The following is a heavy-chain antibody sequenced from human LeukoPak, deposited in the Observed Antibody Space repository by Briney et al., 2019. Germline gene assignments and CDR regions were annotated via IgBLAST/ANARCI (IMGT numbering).Heavy chain of an antibody. V-gene: IGHV1-69*05. J-gene: IGHJ5*02. CDR3: GRSEVVAAIRFDP. CDR1: GGTFSSYA. Sequence: ASVKVSCKASGGTFSSYAISWVRQAPGQGLEWMGRIIPIFGTANYAQKFQGRVTITTDESTSTAYMELSSLRSEDAAVYYCGRSEVVAAIRFDPWGQGTLVTVSS. CDR2: IIPIFGTA. D-gene: IGHD2-15*01.